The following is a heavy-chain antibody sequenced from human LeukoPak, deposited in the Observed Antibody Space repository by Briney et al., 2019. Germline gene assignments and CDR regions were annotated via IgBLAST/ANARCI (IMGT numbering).Heavy chain of an antibody. Sequence: GGSLRLSCAASGFTFSNYAMSWVRQAPGRGLEWVSRINTDGSSTSYADSVKGRFTISRDNAKNSLYLQMNSLRAEDTAVYYCARDHRKYSSSWYGPFDYWGQGTLVTVSS. CDR1: GFTFSNYA. J-gene: IGHJ4*02. CDR3: ARDHRKYSSSWYGPFDY. D-gene: IGHD6-13*01. V-gene: IGHV3-74*01. CDR2: INTDGSST.